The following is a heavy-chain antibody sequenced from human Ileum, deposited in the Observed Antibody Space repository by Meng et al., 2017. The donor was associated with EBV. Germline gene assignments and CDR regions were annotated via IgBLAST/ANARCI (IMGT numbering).Heavy chain of an antibody. J-gene: IGHJ4*02. CDR3: ARDFGPHQLWY. CDR1: GGSISSSNW. V-gene: IGHV4-4*02. CDR2: IYHSGST. Sequence: QVQLQESGSRLGKPSGTLSFTCAFSGGSISSSNWWRWVRQPPGKGLEWIGEIYHSGSTNYNPSLTSRVTISVDKSKNQFSLKLSSVTAADTAVYYCARDFGPHQLWYWGQGTLVTVSS. D-gene: IGHD3-16*01.